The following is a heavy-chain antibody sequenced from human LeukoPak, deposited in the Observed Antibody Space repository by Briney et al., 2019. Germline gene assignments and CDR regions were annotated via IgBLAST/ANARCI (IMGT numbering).Heavy chain of an antibody. CDR1: GGSISSGDYY. V-gene: IGHV4-30-4*08. D-gene: IGHD2-15*01. Sequence: SQTLSLTCTVSGGSISSGDYYWRWIRQPPGKGLEWIGYIYYSGSTYYNPSIKSRVTISVDTSKNQFFLKLSSVTAADTAVYYCARDRIVVVVAASILYGFDPWGQGTLVTVSS. CDR3: ARDRIVVVVAASILYGFDP. CDR2: IYYSGST. J-gene: IGHJ5*02.